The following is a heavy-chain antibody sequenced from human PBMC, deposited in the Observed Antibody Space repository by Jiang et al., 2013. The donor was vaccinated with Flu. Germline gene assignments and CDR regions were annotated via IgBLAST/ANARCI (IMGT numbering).Heavy chain of an antibody. J-gene: IGHJ4*02. Sequence: GAEVKKPGESLKISCKGSGYSFTSYWIGWVRQMPGKGLEWMGIIYPGDSDTRYSPSFQGHVTISADKSISTAYLQWSSLKASDTAMYYCASSYYDPHRDQTFDYWGQGTLVTVSS. V-gene: IGHV5-51*03. CDR2: IYPGDSDT. CDR1: GYSFTSYW. CDR3: ASSYYDPHRDQTFDY. D-gene: IGHD3-22*01.